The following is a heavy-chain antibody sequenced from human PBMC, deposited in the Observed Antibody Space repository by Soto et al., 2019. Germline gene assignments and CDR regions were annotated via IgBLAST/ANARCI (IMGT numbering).Heavy chain of an antibody. Sequence: PGGSLRLSCAASGFTFSNAWMSWVRQAPGKGLEWVGRIKSKTDGGTTDYAAPVKGRFTISRDDSKNTLYLQMNSLKTEDTAVYYCTTSATVTTSVWYFDLWGRGTLVTSPQ. D-gene: IGHD4-17*01. V-gene: IGHV3-15*01. J-gene: IGHJ2*01. CDR2: IKSKTDGGTT. CDR1: GFTFSNAW. CDR3: TTSATVTTSVWYFDL.